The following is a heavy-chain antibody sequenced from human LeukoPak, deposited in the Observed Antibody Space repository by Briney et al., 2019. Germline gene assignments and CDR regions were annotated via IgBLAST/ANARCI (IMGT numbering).Heavy chain of an antibody. CDR2: IYYSGST. CDR1: GGSISSSSYY. CDR3: ATQGYCSSTSCLKWAFDI. V-gene: IGHV4-39*01. Sequence: SETLSLTCTVSGGSISSSSYYWGWIRQPPGKGLEWIGSIYYSGSTYYNPSLKSRVTISVDTSKNQFSLKLSSVTAADTAVHYCATQGYCSSTSCLKWAFDIWGQGTMVTVSS. D-gene: IGHD2-2*01. J-gene: IGHJ3*02.